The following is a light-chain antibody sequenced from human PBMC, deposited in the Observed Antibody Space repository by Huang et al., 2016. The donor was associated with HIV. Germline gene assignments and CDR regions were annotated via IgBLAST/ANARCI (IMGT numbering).Light chain of an antibody. J-gene: IGKJ2*01. CDR2: LGS. Sequence: DIVMTQSPLSLPVTPGEPASISCRSSQSVLQSNGYNYLDWYLQKPGQAPQLLLYLGSNRPSGVPDRFSGSGSGTDFTLKITRVEAEDVGVYYCMQTLQTPVTFGQGTKLEIK. V-gene: IGKV2-28*01. CDR3: MQTLQTPVT. CDR1: QSVLQSNGYNY.